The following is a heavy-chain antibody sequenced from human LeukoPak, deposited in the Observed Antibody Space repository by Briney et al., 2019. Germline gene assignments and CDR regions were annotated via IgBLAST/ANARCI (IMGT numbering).Heavy chain of an antibody. V-gene: IGHV4-59*08. CDR2: IYYSGST. CDR1: GGSISSYY. D-gene: IGHD5-24*01. CDR3: ARHERDVSLDHAFDI. J-gene: IGHJ3*02. Sequence: SETLSLTCTVSGGSISSYYWSWIRQPPGKGLEWIGYIYYSGSTSYNPSLKRGVTILVDTSKNQFSLKLRSVTAADTAVYYCARHERDVSLDHAFDIWGQGTMVTVSS.